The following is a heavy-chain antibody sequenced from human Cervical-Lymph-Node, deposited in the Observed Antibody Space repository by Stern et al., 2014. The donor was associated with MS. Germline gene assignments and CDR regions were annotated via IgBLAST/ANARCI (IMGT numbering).Heavy chain of an antibody. V-gene: IGHV3-7*01. J-gene: IGHJ5*02. CDR2: IKQDGSEK. D-gene: IGHD3-16*01. Sequence: EVPLVQSGGGLVQPGGSLRLYCAASGFTFSRSWMSWVRQAPGQGPEWVANIKQDGSEKNYVDSVKGRFTISRDNAKNSLYLQMNSLRVEDTAVYYCARGRGWFDPWGQGTLVTVSS. CDR3: ARGRGWFDP. CDR1: GFTFSRSW.